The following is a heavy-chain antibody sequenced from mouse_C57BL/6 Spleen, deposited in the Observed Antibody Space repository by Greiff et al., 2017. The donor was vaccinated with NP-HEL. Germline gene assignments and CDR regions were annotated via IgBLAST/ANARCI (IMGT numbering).Heavy chain of an antibody. D-gene: IGHD2-5*01. CDR2: INYDGSST. CDR1: GFTFSDYY. J-gene: IGHJ1*03. CDR3: ARDYSNYVYWYFDV. V-gene: IGHV5-16*01. Sequence: EVKLMESEGGLVQPGSSMKLSCTASGFTFSDYYMAWVRQVPEKGLEWVANINYDGSSTYYLDSLKSRFIISRDNAKNILYLQMSSLKSEDTATYYCARDYSNYVYWYFDVWGTGTTVTVSS.